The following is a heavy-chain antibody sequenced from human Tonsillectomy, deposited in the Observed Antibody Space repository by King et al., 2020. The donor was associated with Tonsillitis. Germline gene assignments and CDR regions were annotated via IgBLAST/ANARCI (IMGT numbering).Heavy chain of an antibody. D-gene: IGHD1-7*01. CDR1: GYTFTSYG. J-gene: IGHJ4*02. CDR3: ARDSPTNWNYVHKGWYFDY. V-gene: IGHV1-18*04. CDR2: ISAYNGNT. Sequence: VQLVQSGAEVKKPGASVKVSCKASGYTFTSYGISWVRQAPGQGLEWMGWISAYNGNTNYAQKLQGRVTMTTDTSTSTAYMELRSLRSDDTAVYYCARDSPTNWNYVHKGWYFDYWGQGTLVTVSS.